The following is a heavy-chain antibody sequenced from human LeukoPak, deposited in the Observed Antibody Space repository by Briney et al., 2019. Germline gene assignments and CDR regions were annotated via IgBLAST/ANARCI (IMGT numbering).Heavy chain of an antibody. CDR2: ISSSGSTI. V-gene: IGHV3-48*03. J-gene: IGHJ5*02. CDR3: GKSDWFDP. CDR1: GFTFSSYE. Sequence: GGSLRLSCAASGFTFSSYEMNWVRQAPGKGLEWVSYISSSGSTIYYADSVKGRFTISRDNPKNTLYLQMNSLRAEDTAVYYCGKSDWFDPWGQGTLVTVSS.